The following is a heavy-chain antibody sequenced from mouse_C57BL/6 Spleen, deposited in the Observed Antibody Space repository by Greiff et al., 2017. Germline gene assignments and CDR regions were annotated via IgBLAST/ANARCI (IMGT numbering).Heavy chain of an antibody. CDR1: GFTFSSYA. Sequence: VQLKESGEGLVKPGGSLKLSCAASGFTFSSYAMSWVRQTPEKRLEWVAYISSGGDYIYYADTVKGRFTISRDNARNTLYLQMSSLKSEDTAMYYCTRDRPTFYAMDYWGQGTSVTVSS. J-gene: IGHJ4*01. D-gene: IGHD5-5*01. V-gene: IGHV5-9-1*02. CDR2: ISSGGDYI. CDR3: TRDRPTFYAMDY.